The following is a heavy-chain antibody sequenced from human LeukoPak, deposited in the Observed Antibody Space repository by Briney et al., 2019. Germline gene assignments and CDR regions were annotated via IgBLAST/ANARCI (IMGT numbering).Heavy chain of an antibody. D-gene: IGHD5-12*01. CDR2: ITGNGDGT. Sequence: GGSLRLSCAASGFTFGGYAMSWVRQAPGKGLEWVSAITGNGDGTYYADSVKGRFAISRDDSKNTLYLQMNALRAADTAVYYCARGFLAATISFDHWGQGTLVTVSS. J-gene: IGHJ4*02. V-gene: IGHV3-23*01. CDR3: ARGFLAATISFDH. CDR1: GFTFGGYA.